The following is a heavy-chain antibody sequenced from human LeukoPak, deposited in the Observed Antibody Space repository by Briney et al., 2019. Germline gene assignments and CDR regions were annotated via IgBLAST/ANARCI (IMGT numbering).Heavy chain of an antibody. CDR3: AKEWIKE. J-gene: IGHJ4*02. D-gene: IGHD5-12*01. CDR2: ISNSGGT. CDR1: GFTFSIYA. V-gene: IGHV3-23*01. Sequence: GGSLRLSCAASGFTFSIYAMTWVRQAPGKGLEWVSSISNSGGTYYAGSVKGRFTISRDNSKNTLYLQMNSLRAEDTAVYYCAKEWIKEGGQGTLVTVSS.